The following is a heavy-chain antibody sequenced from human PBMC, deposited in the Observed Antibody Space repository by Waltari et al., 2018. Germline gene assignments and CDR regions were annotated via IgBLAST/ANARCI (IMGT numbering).Heavy chain of an antibody. V-gene: IGHV4-38-2*01. J-gene: IGHJ3*02. CDR1: DYSISSGYY. Sequence: QVQPQESGPGLVKSSETLSLTCAVSDYSISSGYYWGWIRQPPGKGLEWIGSIYHSGSTSYNPSLKSRVTISIDTSKNQFSLKLSSVTAADTAVYYCARQSNYGVFDIWGRGTMVTVSS. CDR3: ARQSNYGVFDI. CDR2: IYHSGST. D-gene: IGHD4-17*01.